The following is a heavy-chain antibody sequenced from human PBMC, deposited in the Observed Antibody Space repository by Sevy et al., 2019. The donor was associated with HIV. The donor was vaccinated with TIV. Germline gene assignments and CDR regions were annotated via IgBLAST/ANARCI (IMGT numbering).Heavy chain of an antibody. V-gene: IGHV3-21*06. J-gene: IGHJ4*02. CDR3: AGDKEGNGNGYFDY. CDR2: IGRSSSHI. CDR1: GFTFSSYF. D-gene: IGHD3-22*01. Sequence: GGSLRLSCETSGFTFSSYFINWVRQSPGKGLEWVASIGRSSSHIYYADSVKGRFTISRDNGKNSLYLQMNSLGVDDTAIYYCAGDKEGNGNGYFDYWGQGALVTVSS.